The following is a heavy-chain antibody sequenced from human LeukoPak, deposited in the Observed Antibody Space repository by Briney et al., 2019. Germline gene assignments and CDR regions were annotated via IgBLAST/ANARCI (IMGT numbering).Heavy chain of an antibody. J-gene: IGHJ5*02. CDR1: GGSFSGYY. CDR2: INHSGST. D-gene: IGHD3-3*01. V-gene: IGHV4-34*01. Sequence: ETLSLTCAVYGGSFSGYYWSWIRQPPGKGLEWIGEINHSGSTNYNPSLKSRVTISVDTSKNQFSLKLSSVTAADTAVYYCARVMDDFWSGNWFDPWGQGTLVTVSS. CDR3: ARVMDDFWSGNWFDP.